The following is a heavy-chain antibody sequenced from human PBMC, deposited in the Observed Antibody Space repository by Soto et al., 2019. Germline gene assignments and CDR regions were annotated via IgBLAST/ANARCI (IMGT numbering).Heavy chain of an antibody. CDR3: AKARVRIVGANSFDY. V-gene: IGHV3-30*18. D-gene: IGHD1-26*01. CDR2: ISDDGDKR. Sequence: GWSLRLSCVGSGFTFSNYGMHLVRQPPGKGLEWVALISDDGDKRYYADSVRGRLIISRDNSKDTLYLQMNSLGPDDTAVYFCAKARVRIVGANSFDYWGKGTQVTVSS. J-gene: IGHJ4*02. CDR1: GFTFSNYG.